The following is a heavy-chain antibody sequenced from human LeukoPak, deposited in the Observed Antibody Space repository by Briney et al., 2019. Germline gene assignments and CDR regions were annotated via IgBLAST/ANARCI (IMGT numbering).Heavy chain of an antibody. CDR1: GFTFSSYG. V-gene: IGHV3-30*18. Sequence: PGGSLRLSCAASGFTFSSYGMHWVRQAPGKGLEWVAVISYDGSNKYYADSVKGRFTISRDNSKNTLYLQMNSLRAEDTAVYYCAKCRDGYTWPNFDYWGQGTLVTVSS. CDR3: AKCRDGYTWPNFDY. D-gene: IGHD5-24*01. CDR2: ISYDGSNK. J-gene: IGHJ4*02.